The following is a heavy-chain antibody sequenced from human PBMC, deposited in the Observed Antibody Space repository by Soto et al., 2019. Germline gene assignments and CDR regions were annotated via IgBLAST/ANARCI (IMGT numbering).Heavy chain of an antibody. D-gene: IGHD3-3*01. CDR1: GYTFTSYG. CDR2: ISAYNGNT. Sequence: ASVKVSCKASGYTFTSYGISWVRQAPGQGLEWMGWISAYNGNTNYAQKLQGRVTMTTDTSTSTAYMELRSLRSDDTAVYYCARDPPRDDFWSGAYPVPADDYWGQGTLVTVSS. V-gene: IGHV1-18*01. CDR3: ARDPPRDDFWSGAYPVPADDY. J-gene: IGHJ4*02.